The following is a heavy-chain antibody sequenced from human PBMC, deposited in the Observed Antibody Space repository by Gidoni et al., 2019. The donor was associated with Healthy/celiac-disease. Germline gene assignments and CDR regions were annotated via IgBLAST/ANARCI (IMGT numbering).Heavy chain of an antibody. D-gene: IGHD1-26*01. Sequence: EVQLLESGGGLVQPGGSLRLSCAASGITFSSYAMSWVRQAPGKGLGWFSAISGSGGSTYYADSVKGRFTISRDNSKNTLYLQMNSLRAEDTAVYYCAKASDDSGRTGGVGYWGQGTLVTVSS. CDR2: ISGSGGST. CDR1: GITFSSYA. J-gene: IGHJ4*02. CDR3: AKASDDSGRTGGVGY. V-gene: IGHV3-23*01.